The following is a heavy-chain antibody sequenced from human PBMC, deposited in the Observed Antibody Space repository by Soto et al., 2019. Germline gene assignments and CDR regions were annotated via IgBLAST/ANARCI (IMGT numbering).Heavy chain of an antibody. CDR2: ISYDGSNK. D-gene: IGHD2-2*01. J-gene: IGHJ5*02. V-gene: IGHV3-30-3*01. Sequence: ESGGGVVQPGRSLRLSCAASGFTFSSYAMHWVRQAPGKGLEWVAVISYDGSNKYYADSVKGRFTISRDNSKNTLYLQMNSLRAEDTAVYYCAREGSQYQLPRHNWFDPWGQGTLVTVSS. CDR3: AREGSQYQLPRHNWFDP. CDR1: GFTFSSYA.